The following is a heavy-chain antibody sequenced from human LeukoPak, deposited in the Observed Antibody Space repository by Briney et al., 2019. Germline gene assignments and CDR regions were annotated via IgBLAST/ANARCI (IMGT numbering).Heavy chain of an antibody. CDR1: GFSFGNYA. CDR2: ISGTGGAT. Sequence: GGSLRLSCVASGFSFGNYAMSWVRQAPGKGLQWVSQISGTGGATWYAGFARDRFTISRDNSKKTLYLQMSGLRVEDTAMYYCVKDPRDTYGTNWFVSWGQGTLLMVSS. V-gene: IGHV3-23*01. D-gene: IGHD2-21*01. CDR3: VKDPRDTYGTNWFVS. J-gene: IGHJ5*01.